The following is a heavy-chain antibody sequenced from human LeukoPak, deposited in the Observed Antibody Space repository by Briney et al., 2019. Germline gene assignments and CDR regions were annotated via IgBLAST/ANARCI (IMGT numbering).Heavy chain of an antibody. Sequence: GGSLRLSCAASGFTFSFYGMHWVRQAPGKRLEYVAFIRYDGTNKYYADSVKGRFTISRDNSKNTLHLQMNSLRAEDTAIYYCAKDGDVEVIPAAYYFDYWGQGTLVTVSS. J-gene: IGHJ4*02. CDR1: GFTFSFYG. CDR2: IRYDGTNK. D-gene: IGHD2-2*01. V-gene: IGHV3-30*02. CDR3: AKDGDVEVIPAAYYFDY.